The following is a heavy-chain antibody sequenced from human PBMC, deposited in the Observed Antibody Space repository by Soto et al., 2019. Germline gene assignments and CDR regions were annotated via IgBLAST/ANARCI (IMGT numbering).Heavy chain of an antibody. CDR3: ARDLNAFCGGNYYYYCMDV. D-gene: IGHD2-21*01. CDR1: GYTFTGYY. Sequence: RASVKVSCKASGYTFTGYYLHWVRQAPGQGLEWMGWINPNSGGTNYAQKFQGWVTMTRDTSISTAYMELSRLRSDDTAVYSCARDLNAFCGGNYYYYCMDVWGQGTTVTVSS. J-gene: IGHJ6*02. CDR2: INPNSGGT. V-gene: IGHV1-2*04.